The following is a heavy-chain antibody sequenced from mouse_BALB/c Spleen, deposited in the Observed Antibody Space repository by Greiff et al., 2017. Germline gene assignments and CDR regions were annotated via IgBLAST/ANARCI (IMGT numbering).Heavy chain of an antibody. J-gene: IGHJ2*01. Sequence: EVKLMESGGGLVKPGGSLKLSCAASGFTFSSYAMSWVRQTPEKRLEWVASISSGGSTYYPDSVKGRFTISRDNARNILYLQMSSLRSEDTAMYYCARGYDYDFDYWGQGTTLTVSS. CDR2: ISSGGST. CDR1: GFTFSSYA. V-gene: IGHV5-6-5*01. CDR3: ARGYDYDFDY. D-gene: IGHD2-4*01.